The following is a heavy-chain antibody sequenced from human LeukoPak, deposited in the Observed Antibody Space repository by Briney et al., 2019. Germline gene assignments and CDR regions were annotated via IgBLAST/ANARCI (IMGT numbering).Heavy chain of an antibody. V-gene: IGHV1-69*05. J-gene: IGHJ6*03. CDR1: GGAFSNYA. CDR2: IIPTFATA. Sequence: SVKVSCKASGGAFSNYAISWVRQAPGQGLEWMGGIIPTFATANYAQKFQGRVTITTDESTSTAYMELSSLRSEDTAVYYCARAVVVVVPAAKTKSGYYYYMDVWGKGTTVTVSS. D-gene: IGHD2-2*01. CDR3: ARAVVVVVPAAKTKSGYYYYMDV.